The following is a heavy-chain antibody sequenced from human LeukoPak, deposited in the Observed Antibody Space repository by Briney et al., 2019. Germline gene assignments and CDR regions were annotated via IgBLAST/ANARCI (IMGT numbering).Heavy chain of an antibody. V-gene: IGHV4-59*01. D-gene: IGHD2-15*01. CDR1: GGSISSYY. Sequence: SETLSLTSTVSGGSISSYYWSWIRQPPGKGLEWIGYIYYSGSTNYNPSLKSRVTISVDTSKNQFSLKLSSVTAADTAVYYCARAEGYCSGGSCYDYYGMDVWGQGTTVTVSS. CDR3: ARAEGYCSGGSCYDYYGMDV. CDR2: IYYSGST. J-gene: IGHJ6*02.